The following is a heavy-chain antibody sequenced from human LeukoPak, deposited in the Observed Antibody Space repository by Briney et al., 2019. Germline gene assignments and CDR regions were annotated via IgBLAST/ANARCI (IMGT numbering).Heavy chain of an antibody. CDR1: GGSFSGYY. CDR3: ARGPRGAARRGGGNWFDP. CDR2: INHSGST. Sequence: SETLSLTCAVYGGSFSGYYWSWIRQPPGKGLEWIGEINHSGSTNYNPPLKSRVTISVDTSKNQFSLKLSSVTAADTAVYYCARGPRGAARRGGGNWFDPWGQGTLVTVPS. D-gene: IGHD6-6*01. V-gene: IGHV4-34*01. J-gene: IGHJ5*02.